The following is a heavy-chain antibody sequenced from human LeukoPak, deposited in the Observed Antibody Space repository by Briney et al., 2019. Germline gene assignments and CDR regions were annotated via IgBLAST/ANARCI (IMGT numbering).Heavy chain of an antibody. V-gene: IGHV1-2*02. CDR3: ARPYSSSWYWFDP. Sequence: ASVKVSCKTSGYTFTGYYLHWVRQAPGQGPEWMGWINPNSGGTNYAQKFQGRVTMTRDTSISTAYMELSRLRSDDTAVYYCARPYSSSWYWFDPWGQGTLVTVSS. D-gene: IGHD6-13*01. CDR1: GYTFTGYY. J-gene: IGHJ5*02. CDR2: INPNSGGT.